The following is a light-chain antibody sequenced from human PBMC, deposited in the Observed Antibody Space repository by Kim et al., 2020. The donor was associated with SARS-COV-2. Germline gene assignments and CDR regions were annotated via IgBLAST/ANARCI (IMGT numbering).Light chain of an antibody. CDR3: HQYGSSPLT. V-gene: IGKV3-20*01. Sequence: SPGERATLSCRASQSVTSHFLAWYQQKPGQAPRLLIYDASSRATGVPDRFSGSGSGTDFTLTISRLEPEDFALYFCHQYGSSPLTFGGGAKVDIK. CDR2: DAS. CDR1: QSVTSHF. J-gene: IGKJ4*01.